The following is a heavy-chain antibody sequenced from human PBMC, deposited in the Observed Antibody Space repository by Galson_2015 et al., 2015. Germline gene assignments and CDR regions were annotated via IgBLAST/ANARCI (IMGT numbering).Heavy chain of an antibody. V-gene: IGHV3-74*01. CDR1: GFTFSSYC. CDR2: INSNGSST. D-gene: IGHD3-16*02. J-gene: IGHJ4*02. Sequence: SLRLSCAASGFTFSSYCMHWVRQAPGKGLEWVSRINSNGSSTSYADSVKGRFTISRDNTKNTLYLQMNSLRAEDTAVYYCARGTFGRVIVRGWGQGTLVTVSS. CDR3: ARGTFGRVIVRG.